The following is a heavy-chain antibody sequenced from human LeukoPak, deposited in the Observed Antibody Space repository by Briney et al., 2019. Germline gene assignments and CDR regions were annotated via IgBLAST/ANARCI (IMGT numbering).Heavy chain of an antibody. J-gene: IGHJ3*02. CDR1: GGSFSGYY. V-gene: IGHV4-34*01. CDR3: ARDMAQLDDAFDI. D-gene: IGHD1-1*01. Sequence: SETLSLTCAVYGGSFSGYYWSWIRQPPGKGLEWIGEINHSGSTNYNPSLKSRVTISVDTSKNQFSLKLSSVTAADTAVYYCARDMAQLDDAFDIWGQGTMVTVSS. CDR2: INHSGST.